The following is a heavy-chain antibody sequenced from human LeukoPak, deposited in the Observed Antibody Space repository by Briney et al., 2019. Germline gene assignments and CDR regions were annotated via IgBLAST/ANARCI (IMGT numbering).Heavy chain of an antibody. CDR1: GFTFSSYW. J-gene: IGHJ3*02. V-gene: IGHV3-66*01. D-gene: IGHD4/OR15-4a*01. CDR2: IYSGGST. Sequence: GGSLRLSCAASGFTFSSYWMHWVRQAPGKGLEWLSVIYSGGSTYYADSVEGRFTISRDNSKNTLHLQMNSLRAEDTAVYYCANMVPPSDIWGQETIVTVSS. CDR3: ANMVPPSDI.